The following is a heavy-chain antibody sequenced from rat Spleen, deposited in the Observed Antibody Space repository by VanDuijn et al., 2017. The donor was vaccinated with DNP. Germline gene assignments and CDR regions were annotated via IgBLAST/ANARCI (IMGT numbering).Heavy chain of an antibody. CDR1: GFTFSSYW. J-gene: IGHJ2*01. V-gene: IGHV5-58*01. CDR2: INGDGGST. Sequence: EVRLVESGGGLVQPGRSLKLSCAASGFTFSSYWMYWIRQAPGKGLEWVASINGDGGSTYYPDSVKGRFTISRDNAENTVYLQMNSLRSEDTATYYCVKGGYYYFDYWGQGVMVTVSS. D-gene: IGHD4-3*01. CDR3: VKGGYYYFDY.